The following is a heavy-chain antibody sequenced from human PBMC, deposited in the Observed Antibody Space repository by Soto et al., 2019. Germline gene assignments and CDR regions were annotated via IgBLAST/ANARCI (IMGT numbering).Heavy chain of an antibody. V-gene: IGHV3-53*04. CDR1: GFTVSSNY. CDR3: ASCSGRYSSDAFDV. J-gene: IGHJ3*01. CDR2: IYSGGST. D-gene: IGHD3-10*02. Sequence: GGSLRLSCAASGFTVSSNYMSWVRQAPGKGLEWVSGIYSGGSTYYAYSVKGRFTISRHNSKNTLYLQMNSLRAEDTAVYYCASCSGRYSSDAFDVWRQGTLVSVTS.